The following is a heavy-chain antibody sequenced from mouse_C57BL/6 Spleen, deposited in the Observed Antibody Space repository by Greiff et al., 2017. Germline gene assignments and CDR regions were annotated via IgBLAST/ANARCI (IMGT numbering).Heavy chain of an antibody. CDR2: IYPRSGNT. CDR1: GYTFTSYG. J-gene: IGHJ4*01. Sequence: QVQLQQSGAELARPGASVTLSCKASGYTFTSYGISWVKQRTGQGLEWIGEIYPRSGNTYYNEKFKGKATLTADKSSSTAYMELRSLTSEDSAVYFCARERRESPYYYAMDYWGQGTSVTVSS. CDR3: ARERRESPYYYAMDY. V-gene: IGHV1-81*01.